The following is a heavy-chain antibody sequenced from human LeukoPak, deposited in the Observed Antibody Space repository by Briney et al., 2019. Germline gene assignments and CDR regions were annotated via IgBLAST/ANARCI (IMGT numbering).Heavy chain of an antibody. Sequence: ASVKVSCKTSGYTFTGYYIHWVRQAPGQGLEWMGWINPNSGDTNYAQKFQGRVTMTRHMSVTTAYMELSRLTSDDTAVYYCARWGSAVADYWGQGALVTVSS. CDR2: INPNSGDT. V-gene: IGHV1-2*02. CDR3: ARWGSAVADY. J-gene: IGHJ4*02. CDR1: GYTFTGYY. D-gene: IGHD6-19*01.